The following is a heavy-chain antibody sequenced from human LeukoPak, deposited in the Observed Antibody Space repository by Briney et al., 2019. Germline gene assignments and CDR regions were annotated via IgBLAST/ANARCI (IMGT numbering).Heavy chain of an antibody. CDR3: ARAQLETSYGYWDTRYNWFDP. Sequence: ASVKVSCKASGYTFTGYYMHWVRQAPGQGLEWMGWINPNSGGTNYAQKFQGRVTMTRDTSISTAYMEVSRLRSDDTAVYYCARAQLETSYGYWDTRYNWFDPWGQGTLVTVSS. V-gene: IGHV1-2*02. CDR2: INPNSGGT. J-gene: IGHJ5*02. CDR1: GYTFTGYY. D-gene: IGHD5-18*01.